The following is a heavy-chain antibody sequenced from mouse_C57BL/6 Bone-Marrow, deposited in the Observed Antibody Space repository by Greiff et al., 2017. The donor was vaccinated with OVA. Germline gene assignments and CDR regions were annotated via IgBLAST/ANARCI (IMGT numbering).Heavy chain of an antibody. V-gene: IGHV1-59*01. J-gene: IGHJ3*01. CDR3: ARRIAY. Sequence: VQLQQPGAELVRPGTSVKLSCTASGYTFTSYWMHWVKQRPGQGLEWIGVIDPSDSYTNYKQKFKGRATMTVDTSSSTAYMQLSSLTAEDSAVYYCARRIAYWGQGTLVTVSA. CDR2: IDPSDSYT. CDR1: GYTFTSYW.